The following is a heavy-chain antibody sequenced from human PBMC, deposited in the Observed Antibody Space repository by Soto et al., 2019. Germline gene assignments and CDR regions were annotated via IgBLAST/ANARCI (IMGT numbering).Heavy chain of an antibody. CDR1: GYTLTELS. J-gene: IGHJ3*02. CDR2: FDPEDGET. Sequence: ASVKVSCKVSGYTLTELSMHWVRQAPGKGLEWMGGFDPEDGETIYSQKFQGRVTMTGDTSTGTAYMGLSSLRSEDTAVYYCARTELENDAFDIWGQGTMVTVSS. V-gene: IGHV1-24*01. D-gene: IGHD1-1*01. CDR3: ARTELENDAFDI.